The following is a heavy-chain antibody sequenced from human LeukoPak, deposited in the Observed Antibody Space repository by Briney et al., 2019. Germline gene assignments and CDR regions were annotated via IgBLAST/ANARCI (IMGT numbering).Heavy chain of an antibody. D-gene: IGHD3-10*01. Sequence: GESLKISCKGSGYRFTSYWIAWVRQVPGKGLEWMGIIYPGDSDTRYSPSFQGQVTISADKSISTAYLQWSSLKASDTAVYYCARGRGSGSYSFDYWGQGTLVTASS. V-gene: IGHV5-51*01. CDR2: IYPGDSDT. J-gene: IGHJ4*02. CDR1: GYRFTSYW. CDR3: ARGRGSGSYSFDY.